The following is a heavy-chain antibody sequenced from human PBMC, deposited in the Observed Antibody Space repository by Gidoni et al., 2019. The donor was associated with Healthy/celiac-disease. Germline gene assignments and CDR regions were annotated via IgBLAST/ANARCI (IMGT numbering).Heavy chain of an antibody. J-gene: IGHJ5*02. Sequence: QVQLQQSGPGLVKPSQTLSLTCALSGDSVSSNTAAWNWIRPSPSRGLEWLGRTYYRSKWYNDYAVSVKSRITINPDTSKNQFSLQLNSVTPEETAVYYCARASYNWNDTPNWFDPWGQGTLVTVSS. CDR3: ARASYNWNDTPNWFDP. D-gene: IGHD1-20*01. CDR2: TYYRSKWYN. V-gene: IGHV6-1*01. CDR1: GDSVSSNTAA.